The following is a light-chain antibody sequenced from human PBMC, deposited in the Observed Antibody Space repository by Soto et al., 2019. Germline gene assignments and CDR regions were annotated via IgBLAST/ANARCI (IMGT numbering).Light chain of an antibody. CDR3: QQYDSSPPIT. J-gene: IGKJ5*01. Sequence: EIVLTQSPGTLSLSPGERATFSCRASQSVSSSYIAWYQQKRGQAPRRLIYGASIRATGIPDRFSGSGSGTDFTLTISGLEPEDFAVYYCQQYDSSPPITFGQGTRLEIK. CDR1: QSVSSSY. CDR2: GAS. V-gene: IGKV3-20*01.